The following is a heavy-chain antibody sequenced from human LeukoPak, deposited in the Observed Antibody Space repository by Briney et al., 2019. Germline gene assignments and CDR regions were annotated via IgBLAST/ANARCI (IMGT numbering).Heavy chain of an antibody. J-gene: IGHJ4*02. V-gene: IGHV3-21*01. CDR2: ISSSSSYI. CDR3: ARDNHIAASFDY. Sequence: GGSLRLSCAASGFTFSSYSMNWVRQAPGKGLEWVSSISSSSSYIYYADSVKGRFTISRDNAKNSPYLQMNSLRAEDTAVYYCARDNHIAASFDYWGQGTLVTVSS. D-gene: IGHD6-13*01. CDR1: GFTFSSYS.